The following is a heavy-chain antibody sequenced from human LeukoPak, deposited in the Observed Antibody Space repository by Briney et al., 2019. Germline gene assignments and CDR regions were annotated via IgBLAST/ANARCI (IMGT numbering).Heavy chain of an antibody. CDR1: LFTFSSYA. Sequence: SGGSLRLSCAAPLFTFSSYAMSAVRQAPGKGLEWVSAISGSGGSTYYANSVKGRFTISRDNSKDTLYLQMGSLRPEDMAVYYCARAGSCSGGRCYNDCWGQGTLVTVSS. D-gene: IGHD2-15*01. J-gene: IGHJ4*02. CDR2: ISGSGGST. V-gene: IGHV3-64*01. CDR3: ARAGSCSGGRCYNDC.